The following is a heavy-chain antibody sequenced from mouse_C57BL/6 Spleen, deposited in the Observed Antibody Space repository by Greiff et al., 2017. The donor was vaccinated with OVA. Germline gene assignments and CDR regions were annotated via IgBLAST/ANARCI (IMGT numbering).Heavy chain of an antibody. Sequence: PLQQSGAELVKPGASVKISCKASGYAFSSYWMNWVKQRPGKGLEWIGQIYPGDGDTNYNGKFKGKATLTADKSSSTAYMQLSSLTSEDSAVYFCARDGSSYGYFDVWGTGTTVTVSS. J-gene: IGHJ1*03. CDR2: IYPGDGDT. CDR3: ARDGSSYGYFDV. D-gene: IGHD1-1*01. V-gene: IGHV1-80*01. CDR1: GYAFSSYW.